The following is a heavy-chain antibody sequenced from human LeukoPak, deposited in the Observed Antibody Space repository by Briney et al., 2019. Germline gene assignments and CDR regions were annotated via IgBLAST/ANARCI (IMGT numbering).Heavy chain of an antibody. D-gene: IGHD6-13*01. Sequence: GSLRPSCAASEFSVGSNYMTWVRQAPGKGLEWVSLIYSGGSTYYADSVKGRFTISRDNSKNTLYLQMNSLRAEDTAVYYCARDPQQLVRGYYYYYMDVWGKGTTVTVSS. J-gene: IGHJ6*03. CDR3: ARDPQQLVRGYYYYYMDV. CDR1: EFSVGSNY. V-gene: IGHV3-66*02. CDR2: IYSGGST.